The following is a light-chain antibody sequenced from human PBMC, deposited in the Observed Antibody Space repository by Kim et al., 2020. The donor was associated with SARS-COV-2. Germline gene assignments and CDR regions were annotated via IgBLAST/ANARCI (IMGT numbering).Light chain of an antibody. CDR3: QQYGSSPYT. J-gene: IGKJ2*01. CDR2: GAS. Sequence: LSPEERATLACRASQSVSRNYLAWYQQRPGQAPRLLVYGASGRATGIPDRFSGSGSGTDFTLTISRLEPEDFAVYYCQQYGSSPYTFGQGTKLEI. V-gene: IGKV3-20*01. CDR1: QSVSRNY.